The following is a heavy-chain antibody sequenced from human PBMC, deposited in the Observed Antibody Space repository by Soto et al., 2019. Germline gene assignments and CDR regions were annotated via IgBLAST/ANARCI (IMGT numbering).Heavy chain of an antibody. J-gene: IGHJ4*02. D-gene: IGHD6-19*01. CDR3: AKDQRGSGWPFDS. V-gene: IGHV3-23*01. CDR2: IISDGDST. Sequence: EVQLLESGGGLIQPGGSLRLSCAASGFTFRKYTMIWVRQAPGKGLEWVSGIISDGDSTYYEDSVKGRFSISRDNSMNTLYLQMDSLRADDTAVYYCAKDQRGSGWPFDSWGQGTLVTVSS. CDR1: GFTFRKYT.